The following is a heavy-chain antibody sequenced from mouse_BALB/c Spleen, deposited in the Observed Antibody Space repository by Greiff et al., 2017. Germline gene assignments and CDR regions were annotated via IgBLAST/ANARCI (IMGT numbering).Heavy chain of an antibody. Sequence: VKLVESGPGLVAPSQSLSITCTVSGFSLTGYGVNWVRQPPGKGLEWLGMIWGDGSTDYNSALKSRLSISKDNSKSQVFLKMNSLQTDDTARYYCARLWLRRTPYFDYWGQGTTLTVSS. V-gene: IGHV2-6-7*01. D-gene: IGHD2-2*01. J-gene: IGHJ2*01. CDR1: GFSLTGYG. CDR2: IWGDGST. CDR3: ARLWLRRTPYFDY.